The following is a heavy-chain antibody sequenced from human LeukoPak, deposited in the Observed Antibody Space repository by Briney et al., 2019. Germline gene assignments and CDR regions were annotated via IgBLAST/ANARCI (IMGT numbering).Heavy chain of an antibody. CDR1: GYTFTGYY. CDR2: INPNSGGT. D-gene: IGHD3-22*01. Sequence: ASVKVSCKASGYTFTGYYMHWVRQAPGQGLEWMGWINPNSGGTNYAQKFQGRVTMTRDTSISTAYMERSRLRSDDTAVYYCARVRDYYDSSGPYYFDYWGQGTLVTVSS. V-gene: IGHV1-2*02. J-gene: IGHJ4*02. CDR3: ARVRDYYDSSGPYYFDY.